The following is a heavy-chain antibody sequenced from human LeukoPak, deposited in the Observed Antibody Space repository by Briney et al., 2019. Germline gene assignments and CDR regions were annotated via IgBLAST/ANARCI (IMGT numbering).Heavy chain of an antibody. Sequence: GGSLRLSCAASGFTFSSYWMSWVRQAPGEGLEWVANIKQDGSEKYYVDSVRGQFTISRDNAKNSLYLQMNSLRAEDTAVYYCARDKVVGTTYFDYWGQGTLVTVSS. J-gene: IGHJ4*02. V-gene: IGHV3-7*01. CDR3: ARDKVVGTTYFDY. CDR2: IKQDGSEK. CDR1: GFTFSSYW. D-gene: IGHD1-26*01.